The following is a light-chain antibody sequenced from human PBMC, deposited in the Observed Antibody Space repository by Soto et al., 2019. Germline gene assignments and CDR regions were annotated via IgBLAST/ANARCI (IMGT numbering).Light chain of an antibody. CDR2: DVS. J-gene: IGKJ1*01. V-gene: IGKV3-11*01. CDR1: QSVSSN. CDR3: QHRSTWPRT. Sequence: ESVVTQSPGTLSLSTGERATLSCRASQSVSSNLAWYQQKPGQAPRLLIYDVSNRAPGIPARFSGSGYGTDFTLTISSLEPEDFAVYYCQHRSTWPRTFGQGTKVDIK.